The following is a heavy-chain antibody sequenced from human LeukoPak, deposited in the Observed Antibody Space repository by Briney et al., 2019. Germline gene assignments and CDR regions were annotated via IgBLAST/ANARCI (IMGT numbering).Heavy chain of an antibody. CDR3: ARGSSKYVFGYYMDV. J-gene: IGHJ6*03. CDR2: VNPKSGGT. Sequence: ASVKVSCKASGYTFTGHYIHWVQQAPGQGLEWVGWVNPKSGGTNYAQKFLDRVTMTTDMSISTAYMELIRLRSRDTAVYFCARGSSKYVFGYYMDVWGKGTSIIVSS. D-gene: IGHD4-11*01. V-gene: IGHV1-2*02. CDR1: GYTFTGHY.